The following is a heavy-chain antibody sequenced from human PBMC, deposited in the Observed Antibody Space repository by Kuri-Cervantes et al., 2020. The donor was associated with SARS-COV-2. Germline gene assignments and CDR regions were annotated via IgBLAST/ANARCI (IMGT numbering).Heavy chain of an antibody. J-gene: IGHJ3*02. V-gene: IGHV1-2*02. CDR3: ARDRVLGSGALDAFDI. CDR2: INPNSGGT. D-gene: IGHD7-27*01. CDR1: GYTFTGYY. Sequence: ASVKVSCKASGYTFTGYYMHWVRQAPGQGLEWMGWINPNSGGTNYAQEFQGRVTMTRDTSISTAYMELSRLRSDDTAVYYCARDRVLGSGALDAFDIWGQGTMVTVSS.